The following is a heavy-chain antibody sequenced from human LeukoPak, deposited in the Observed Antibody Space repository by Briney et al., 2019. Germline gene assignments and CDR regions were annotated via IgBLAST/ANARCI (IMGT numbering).Heavy chain of an antibody. CDR1: GFSFSTYW. Sequence: GGSLRLSCAASGFSFSTYWMSWVRQAPGKGLEWVANIKEDGSDTYYVDSVKGRFTISRDNAKDSLFLQMNSLRADDTAVYYCAKNGPYFDYGGQGTRFPVSS. CDR2: IKEDGSDT. V-gene: IGHV3-7*01. J-gene: IGHJ4*02. CDR3: AKNGPYFDY. D-gene: IGHD2-21*01.